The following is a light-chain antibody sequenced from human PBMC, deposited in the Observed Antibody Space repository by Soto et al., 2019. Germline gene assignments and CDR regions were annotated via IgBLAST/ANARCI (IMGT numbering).Light chain of an antibody. Sequence: NFMLTQPHSVSESPGKTVTISCTRSSGSIASNYVQWYQQRPGSAPTPVIYEDSQRPSGVPDRFSGSIDSSSNSASLTLSRLQTEDEADYYCQSFDINNVVFGGGTKLTVL. CDR3: QSFDINNVV. CDR1: SGSIASNY. CDR2: EDS. V-gene: IGLV6-57*04. J-gene: IGLJ2*01.